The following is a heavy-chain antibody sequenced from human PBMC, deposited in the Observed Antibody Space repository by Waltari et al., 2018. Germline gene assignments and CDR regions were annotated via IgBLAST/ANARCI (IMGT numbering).Heavy chain of an antibody. D-gene: IGHD1-20*01. J-gene: IGHJ6*02. Sequence: VRLVESGGGLVKPGGSLRLSCSASGLIFSNNWGAWVRKAPGEGLEGVANIKGDGIQKYYLDSVRGRFTISRDNAMNALYLQMNNLGVEDSAVYYCAKWVTDSFHALDVWGQGTTVTVSS. V-gene: IGHV3-7*02. CDR3: AKWVTDSFHALDV. CDR2: IKGDGIQK. CDR1: GLIFSNNW.